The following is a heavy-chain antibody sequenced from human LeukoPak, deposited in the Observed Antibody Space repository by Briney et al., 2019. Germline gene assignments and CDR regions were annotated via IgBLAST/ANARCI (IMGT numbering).Heavy chain of an antibody. D-gene: IGHD2-15*01. V-gene: IGHV4-59*01. J-gene: IGHJ4*02. Sequence: SETLSLTCTVSGGSFSSYYWSWIRQPPGRGLEWIGYIYYSGSTNYNPSLKSRVTISVDTSNNQFSLRLNSVTAADTAVYYCAREGGEGNFDYWGQGTLVTVSS. CDR1: GGSFSSYY. CDR2: IYYSGST. CDR3: AREGGEGNFDY.